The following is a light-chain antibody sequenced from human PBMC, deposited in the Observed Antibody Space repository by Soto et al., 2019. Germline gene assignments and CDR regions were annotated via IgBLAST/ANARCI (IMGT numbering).Light chain of an antibody. CDR1: HTISSSY. CDR3: QQYGSSPPFT. Sequence: EIVLTQSPGTLSLSAWERASLXCRASHTISSSYLAWYQQKPGQAPRPLMYGISRRATGIPDRFGGSGSGTDFTLTISRLEPEDFAVYYCQQYGSSPPFTFGQGTKVDIK. CDR2: GIS. J-gene: IGKJ1*01. V-gene: IGKV3-20*01.